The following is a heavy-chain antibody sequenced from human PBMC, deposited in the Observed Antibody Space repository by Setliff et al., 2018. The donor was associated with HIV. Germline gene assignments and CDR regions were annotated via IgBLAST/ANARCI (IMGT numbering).Heavy chain of an antibody. V-gene: IGHV1-69*10. CDR3: GAGQHSYSYLGCYYSGVDV. CDR1: GGSFRTSV. Sequence: GASVKVSCKTSGGSFRTSVISWVRQAPGQGLEWVGGILPFLGMGDFAQKFQGRVTITADESTSIAYMELSSLRSDDTAIYYCGAGQHSYSYLGCYYSGVDVWGQGTTVTVSS. J-gene: IGHJ6*02. D-gene: IGHD3-10*01. CDR2: ILPFLGMG.